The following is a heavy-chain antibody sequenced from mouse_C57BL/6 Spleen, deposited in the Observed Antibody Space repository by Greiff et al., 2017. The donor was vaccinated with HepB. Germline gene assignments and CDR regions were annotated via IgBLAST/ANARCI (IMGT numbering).Heavy chain of an antibody. D-gene: IGHD4-1*01. CDR2: IYPGSGNT. Sequence: QVQLQQSGAELVRPGASVKLSCKASGYTFTDYYINWVKQRPGQGLEWIARIYPGSGNTYYNEKFKGKATLTAEKSSSTAYMQLSSLTSEDSAVYFCARSSSWDAFDYWGQGTTLTVSS. J-gene: IGHJ2*01. CDR3: ARSSSWDAFDY. V-gene: IGHV1-76*01. CDR1: GYTFTDYY.